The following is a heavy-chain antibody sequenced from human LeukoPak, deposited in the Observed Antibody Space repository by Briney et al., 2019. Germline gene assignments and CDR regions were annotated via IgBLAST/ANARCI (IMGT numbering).Heavy chain of an antibody. CDR3: ARGQVAARPNYFDS. D-gene: IGHD6-6*01. V-gene: IGHV3-11*04. CDR2: ISGSGGTI. CDR1: GFTFSDYY. Sequence: GGSLRLSCAASGFTFSDYYMSWIRQAPGKGLEWVSYISGSGGTIYYADSVKGRFTISRDNAKNSLYLQMNSLGVEDTAVYYCARGQVAARPNYFDSWGQGTLVTVSS. J-gene: IGHJ4*02.